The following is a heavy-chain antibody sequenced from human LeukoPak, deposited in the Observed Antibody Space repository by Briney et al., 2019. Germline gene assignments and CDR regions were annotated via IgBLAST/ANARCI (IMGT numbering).Heavy chain of an antibody. CDR1: GFTFNSYA. V-gene: IGHV3-23*01. Sequence: GGSLRLSCAASGFTFNSYAMDWVRQAPGKGLEWVSAISGSGGSTYYADSVKGRFTISRDNSKNTLYLQMNTLRAEDTAVYYCAKDVSWNWFDPWGQGTLVTVSS. J-gene: IGHJ5*02. CDR2: ISGSGGST. CDR3: AKDVSWNWFDP.